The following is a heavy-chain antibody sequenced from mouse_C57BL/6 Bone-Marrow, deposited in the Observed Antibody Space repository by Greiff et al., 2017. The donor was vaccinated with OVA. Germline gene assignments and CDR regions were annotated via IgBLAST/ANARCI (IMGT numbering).Heavy chain of an antibody. Sequence: EVQRVESEGGLVQPGSSMKLSCTASGFTFSDYYMAWVRQVPEKGLEWVANINYDGSSTYFLDSLKSRFIISRDTASHILYMQLSSLKSEYTSTYYCARGPGTHFYYFGYWGQSTTRTVSS. V-gene: IGHV5-16*01. CDR2: INYDGSST. J-gene: IGHJ2*01. CDR3: ARGPGTHFYYFGY. CDR1: GFTFSDYY. D-gene: IGHD4-1*01.